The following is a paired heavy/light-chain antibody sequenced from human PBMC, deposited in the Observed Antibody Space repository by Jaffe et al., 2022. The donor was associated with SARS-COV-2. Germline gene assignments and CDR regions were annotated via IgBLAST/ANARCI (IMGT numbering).Heavy chain of an antibody. V-gene: IGHV4-61*02. Sequence: QVQLQESGPGLVKPSQTLSLTCTVSGDSISSGSYYWSWIRQPAGKGLEWIGRIYTGGSTNCNPSLKTRVTMSVDTSKNQFSLRLSSVTATDTAVYYCARTGYFDTSGSRDAFDIWGQGTMVTVSS. CDR3: ARTGYFDTSGSRDAFDI. J-gene: IGHJ3*02. CDR2: IYTGGST. CDR1: GDSISSGSYY. D-gene: IGHD3-22*01.
Light chain of an antibody. J-gene: IGLJ3*02. CDR2: VGSGGIVG. CDR1: SGYSNYK. CDR3: GADHGSGSNFVWV. Sequence: QPVLTQPPSASASLGASVTLTCTLSSGYSNYKVDWYQQRPGKGPRFVMRVGSGGIVGSKGDGIPDRFSVLGSGLNRYLTIKNIQEEDESDYHCGADHGSGSNFVWVFGGGTRLTVL. V-gene: IGLV9-49*01.